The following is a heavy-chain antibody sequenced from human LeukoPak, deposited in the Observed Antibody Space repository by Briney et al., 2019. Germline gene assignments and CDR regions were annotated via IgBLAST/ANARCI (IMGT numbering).Heavy chain of an antibody. J-gene: IGHJ4*02. V-gene: IGHV3-23*01. Sequence: GGSLRLSCAASGFTVSSNYMSWVRQAPGKGLEWVSAISGSGGSTYYADSVKGRFTISRDNSKNTLYLQMNSMRAEDTAVYYCAKVTYYDFWSGYYPFDYWGQGTLVTVSS. CDR1: GFTVSSNY. D-gene: IGHD3-3*01. CDR3: AKVTYYDFWSGYYPFDY. CDR2: ISGSGGST.